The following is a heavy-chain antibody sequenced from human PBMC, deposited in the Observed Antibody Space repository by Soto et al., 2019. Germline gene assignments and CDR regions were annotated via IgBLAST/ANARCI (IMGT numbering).Heavy chain of an antibody. CDR2: ISNGGGDR. D-gene: IGHD3-22*01. J-gene: IGHJ4*02. CDR1: GFSFNSYA. V-gene: IGHV3-30-3*01. Sequence: QVQLVESGGGVVQPGGSLKLSCAASGFSFNSYAMHWVRQAPDKGLVWVAVISNGGGDRFYADSVKGRFTISRDNSNNIAYLQMDNLRAEDTAVYFCSISMYYYDTDEYLESWGQGTMLTVSS. CDR3: SISMYYYDTDEYLES.